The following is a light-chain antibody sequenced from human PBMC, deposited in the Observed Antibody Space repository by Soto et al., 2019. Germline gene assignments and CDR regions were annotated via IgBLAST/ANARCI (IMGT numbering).Light chain of an antibody. Sequence: DILLTQSPSFLSASVGDRVTITCRASQGISSYLAWYQQKPGKAPKLLIYAASTMQSGVPSRFSGSGSGTEFTLPISSLQPEDFATYYCQQLNSYSLLTFGGGTKVEIK. V-gene: IGKV1-9*01. CDR2: AAS. CDR1: QGISSY. J-gene: IGKJ4*01. CDR3: QQLNSYSLLT.